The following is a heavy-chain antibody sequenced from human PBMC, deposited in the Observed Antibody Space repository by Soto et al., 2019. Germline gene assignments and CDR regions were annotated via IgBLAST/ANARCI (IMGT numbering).Heavy chain of an antibody. CDR2: ISGYNGDT. CDR3: AKNGHPPYYYYGMDV. CDR1: GYTFSRYG. J-gene: IGHJ6*02. V-gene: IGHV1-18*01. Sequence: QGQLVQSGPEVKKPGASVKVSCKASGYTFSRYGISWVRQAPGQGLEWMGWISGYNGDTIYAQKVQGRVTMIIDTSKYTAYMELRSLTSDDTAIYYCAKNGHPPYYYYGMDVWGQGATVTVSS. D-gene: IGHD2-8*01.